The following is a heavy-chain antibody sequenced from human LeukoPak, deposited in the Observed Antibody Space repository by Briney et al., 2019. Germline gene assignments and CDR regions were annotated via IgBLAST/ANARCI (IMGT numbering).Heavy chain of an antibody. J-gene: IGHJ4*02. Sequence: PGGSLRLSCAASGFTLSSYSMNWVRQAPGKGLEWVSYISSSSSTIYYADPVKGRFTISRDNAKNSLYLQMNSLRAEDTAVYYCASERPRIAETDYWGQRTLVTVSS. CDR1: GFTLSSYS. V-gene: IGHV3-48*01. CDR3: ASERPRIAETDY. CDR2: ISSSSSTI. D-gene: IGHD6-13*01.